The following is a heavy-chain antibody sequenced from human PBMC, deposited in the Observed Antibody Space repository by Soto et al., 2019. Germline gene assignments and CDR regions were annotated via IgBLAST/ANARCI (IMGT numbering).Heavy chain of an antibody. V-gene: IGHV6-1*01. CDR1: GDSVSRNSAA. CDR2: TYYRSEWYN. J-gene: IGHJ4*02. CDR3: ARGNAGVFDY. D-gene: IGHD7-27*01. Sequence: QTLSLTCVISGDSVSRNSAAWNWIRQSPSRGLEWLGRTYYRSEWYNDYAVSVKGRLSINPDTSKNRFSLQLNSVTPEDTAVCFCARGNAGVFDYWGQGTPVTVSS.